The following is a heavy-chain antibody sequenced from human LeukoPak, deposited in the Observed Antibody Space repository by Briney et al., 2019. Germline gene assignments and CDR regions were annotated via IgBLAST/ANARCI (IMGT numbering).Heavy chain of an antibody. Sequence: GGSLRLSCAASGFTFSSHAMSWVRQAPGKGLEWVSAISGSGGSTYYADSVKGRFTISRDNSKNTLYLQMNSLRAEDTAVYYCATLGYCSSTSCYTAFDIWGQGTMVTVSS. CDR2: ISGSGGST. D-gene: IGHD2-2*02. J-gene: IGHJ3*02. V-gene: IGHV3-23*01. CDR1: GFTFSSHA. CDR3: ATLGYCSSTSCYTAFDI.